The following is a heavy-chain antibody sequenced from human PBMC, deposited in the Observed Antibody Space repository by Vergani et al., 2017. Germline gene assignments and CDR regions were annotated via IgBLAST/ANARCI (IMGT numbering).Heavy chain of an antibody. CDR3: TSENDIFNGYYSHYFDH. V-gene: IGHV4-59*01. J-gene: IGHJ4*02. CDR2: VNNDGST. Sequence: QVQLQESGPGLVKPSETLSLTCTVAGGSISHYYWSWIRQPPGKGPEWIGYVNNDGSTNYNPSLGSRVSISLDTSKSQFSLKLTSVTAADTAVYYCTSENDIFNGYYSHYFDHWGQGTLVTVSS. D-gene: IGHD3-9*01. CDR1: GGSISHYY.